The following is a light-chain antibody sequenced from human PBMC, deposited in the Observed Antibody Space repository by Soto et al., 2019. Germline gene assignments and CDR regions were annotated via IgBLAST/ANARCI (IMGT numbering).Light chain of an antibody. Sequence: DIQMTQSPSTLSASVGDRVTITCRASQSVGSSMAWYQQKPGEAPKLLISKASSLQTGVPSRFNGGGSGAEFTLTISSLQPGDFATYYCQQYWGPPLTFGGGTRVDLK. V-gene: IGKV1-5*03. CDR2: KAS. CDR1: QSVGSS. CDR3: QQYWGPPLT. J-gene: IGKJ4*02.